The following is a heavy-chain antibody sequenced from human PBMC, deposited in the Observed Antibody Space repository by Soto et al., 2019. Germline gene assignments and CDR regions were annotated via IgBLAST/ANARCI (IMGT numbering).Heavy chain of an antibody. D-gene: IGHD4-17*01. Sequence: DVQLVKSGGGSIQPGGSLRLSCAASGITATNGHMSWVRQPPGKGLELVSVIYSDDNTYYADSVKGRFTISRDTSKNTVYLQMNSLRAVDTAVYYCARDWNGDKYFDFWDQGSLVTVSS. J-gene: IGHJ4*02. CDR2: IYSDDNT. CDR1: GITATNGH. CDR3: ARDWNGDKYFDF. V-gene: IGHV3-53*01.